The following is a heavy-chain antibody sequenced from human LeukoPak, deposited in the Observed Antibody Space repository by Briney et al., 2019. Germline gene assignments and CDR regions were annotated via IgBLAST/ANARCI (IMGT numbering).Heavy chain of an antibody. V-gene: IGHV3-74*01. J-gene: IGHJ5*02. Sequence: GGSLRLSCAASGFSFSTNWMHWVRQAPGKGLVWVSRINSEGSSTNYADSVNGRFTISRDNAKNTLYLQMSSLRVEDMAVYYCAAAPLGTYTYTLGSWGQGSLVAVSS. CDR3: AAAPLGTYTYTLGS. CDR2: INSEGSST. CDR1: GFSFSTNW. D-gene: IGHD5-18*01.